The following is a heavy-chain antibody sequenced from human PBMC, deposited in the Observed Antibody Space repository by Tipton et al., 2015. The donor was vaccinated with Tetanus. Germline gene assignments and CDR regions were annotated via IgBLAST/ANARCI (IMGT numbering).Heavy chain of an antibody. Sequence: SLRLSCAASGFMFSSYALSWVRQAPGKGLEWVSIIYSDDRSMYYADSVKGRFTISRDHSTHTLYLQMKSLRAEDTAVYYCAKAKSWINLWFGDLWGQGTLVTVSS. CDR1: GFMFSSYA. CDR3: AKAKSWINLWFGDL. D-gene: IGHD5-18*01. V-gene: IGHV3-23*03. CDR2: IYSDDRSM. J-gene: IGHJ5*02.